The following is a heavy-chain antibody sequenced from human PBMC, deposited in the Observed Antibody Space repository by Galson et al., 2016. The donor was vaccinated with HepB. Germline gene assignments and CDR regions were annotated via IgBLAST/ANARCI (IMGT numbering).Heavy chain of an antibody. D-gene: IGHD3-10*01. CDR1: GGSLSDYY. V-gene: IGHV4-34*01. Sequence: SETLSLTCDDYGGSLSDYYWNWIRQPPARGLEWIGEINHRGGTNYNPSLKSRVTISIDTSNDRFSLRLSSVTAADTAVYYCARGLNPMGRGNNWFDPWGQGTLVTVSS. CDR3: ARGLNPMGRGNNWFDP. J-gene: IGHJ5*02. CDR2: INHRGGT.